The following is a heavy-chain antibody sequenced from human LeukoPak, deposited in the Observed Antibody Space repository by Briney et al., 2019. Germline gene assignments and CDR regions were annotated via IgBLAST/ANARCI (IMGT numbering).Heavy chain of an antibody. CDR2: IFHSGNP. Sequence: SETLSLTCTVSGYSISSGYYWGWVRQPPGKGLEWIGSIFHSGNPYYNPSLKSRVTISVDTSKNQFSLKLSSVTAADTAVYYCARRNYSYYYMDVWGKGTTVTVSS. J-gene: IGHJ6*03. CDR1: GYSISSGYY. CDR3: ARRNYSYYYMDV. V-gene: IGHV4-38-2*02.